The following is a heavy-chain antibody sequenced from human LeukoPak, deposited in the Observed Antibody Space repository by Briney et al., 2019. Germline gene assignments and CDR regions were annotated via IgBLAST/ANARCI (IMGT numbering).Heavy chain of an antibody. D-gene: IGHD4-23*01. CDR2: IASDGSST. CDR1: GFTFTSYW. V-gene: IGHV3-74*01. J-gene: IGHJ4*02. CDR3: ARGRPHGNDY. Sequence: GGSLRLSCAASGFTFTSYWMNWVRQAPGKGLVWVSRIASDGSSTTYADSVKGRFSISRDNAKNTLYLQMNSLRVEDTAVYYCARGRPHGNDYWGQGTLVTVSS.